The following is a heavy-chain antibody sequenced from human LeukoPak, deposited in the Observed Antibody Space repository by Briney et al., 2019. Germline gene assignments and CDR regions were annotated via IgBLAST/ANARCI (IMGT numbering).Heavy chain of an antibody. V-gene: IGHV3-64*01. D-gene: IGHD6-13*01. J-gene: IGHJ4*02. CDR2: ITLNGGST. CDR1: GFTFSSFA. Sequence: GGSLRLSCAASGFTFSSFAMHWVRQAPGKGLEYVSAITLNGGSTYYANSVKGRFTISRDNSKNTLYLQMGSLKVEDMAIYYCARALGAAAGLFFDFWGQGALVTVSS. CDR3: ARALGAAAGLFFDF.